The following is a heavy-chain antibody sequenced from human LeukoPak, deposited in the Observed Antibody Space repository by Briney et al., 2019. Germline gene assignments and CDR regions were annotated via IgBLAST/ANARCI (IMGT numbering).Heavy chain of an antibody. CDR2: IYTSGST. D-gene: IGHD4-17*01. CDR3: ARDPDGDYPDY. V-gene: IGHV4-61*02. CDR1: GGSISSGSYY. Sequence: PSDTLSLTCTVSGGSISSGSYYWSWIRQPPGKGLEWIGRIYTSGSTNYNPSLKSRVTISVDTSKNQFSLKLSSVTAADTAVYYCARDPDGDYPDYSGQGTLVTVSS. J-gene: IGHJ4*02.